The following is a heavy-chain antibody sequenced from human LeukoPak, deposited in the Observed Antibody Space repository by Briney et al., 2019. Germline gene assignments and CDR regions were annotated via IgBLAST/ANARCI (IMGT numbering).Heavy chain of an antibody. J-gene: IGHJ4*02. V-gene: IGHV3-23*01. CDR1: RFTFSSYA. CDR2: ISGSGGST. D-gene: IGHD3-22*01. Sequence: PGGSLRLSCAASRFTFSSYAMNWVRQAPGKGLERVSAISGSGGSTYYADSVKGRFTISRDNSKNTLYLQMNSLRAEDTAVYYCAKDGAVVSYFDYWGQGTLVTVSS. CDR3: AKDGAVVSYFDY.